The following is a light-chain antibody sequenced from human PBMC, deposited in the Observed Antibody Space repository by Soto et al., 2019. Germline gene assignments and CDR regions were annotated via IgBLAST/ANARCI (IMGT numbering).Light chain of an antibody. CDR3: QQSYSAPRT. CDR1: QRISSY. V-gene: IGKV1-39*01. Sequence: DIQMTQSPSSLSASLGDRVTITCRASQRISSYLNWYQQKPGKAPKILIYAASNLKSGVPSRFSGSGSGTDFTLTISSLQPEDFATYYCQQSYSAPRTFGQGTKVEFK. J-gene: IGKJ1*01. CDR2: AAS.